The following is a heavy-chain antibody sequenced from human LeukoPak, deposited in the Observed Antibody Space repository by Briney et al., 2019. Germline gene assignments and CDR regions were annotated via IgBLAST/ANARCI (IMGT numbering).Heavy chain of an antibody. D-gene: IGHD6-13*01. CDR1: GFTYDDYG. CDR3: ARDMGIYAFDI. J-gene: IGHJ3*02. V-gene: IGHV3-74*01. CDR2: ISSDGSTT. Sequence: PGGSLRLSCAASGFTYDDYGMSWVRQAPGKGLVWVSRISSDGSTTNYADSVKGRFTISRDNAKNTLYLQMNSLRVEDTAVYYCARDMGIYAFDIWGQGTMVTVSS.